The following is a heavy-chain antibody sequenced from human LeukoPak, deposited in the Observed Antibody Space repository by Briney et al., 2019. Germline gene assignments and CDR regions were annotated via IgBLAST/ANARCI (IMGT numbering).Heavy chain of an antibody. V-gene: IGHV3-7*01. J-gene: IGHJ4*02. D-gene: IGHD6-19*01. CDR1: GFTVSSNY. CDR3: ARSSSGWYIHFDY. CDR2: IKQDGSEK. Sequence: PGGSLRLSCAASGFTVSSNYMSWVRQAPGKGLEWVANIKQDGSEKYYVDSVKGRFTISRDNAENSLYLQMNSLRAEDTAVYYCARSSSGWYIHFDYWGQGTLVTVSS.